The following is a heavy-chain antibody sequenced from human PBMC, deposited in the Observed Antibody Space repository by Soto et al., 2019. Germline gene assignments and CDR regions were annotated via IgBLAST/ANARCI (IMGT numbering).Heavy chain of an antibody. CDR3: VAELDFGKLSVV. CDR1: GDTFKNSV. V-gene: IGHV1-69*01. Sequence: QVQLVQSGVEVKKPGSSVRVSCKASGDTFKNSVISWVRQAPGQGLEWMGGTIPLFGTTDYAQKFQGRLTIKTDESTTTAYMEVSRLTSEDTAVYYCVAELDFGKLSVVWGQGTTVIVSS. J-gene: IGHJ6*02. CDR2: TIPLFGTT. D-gene: IGHD3-10*01.